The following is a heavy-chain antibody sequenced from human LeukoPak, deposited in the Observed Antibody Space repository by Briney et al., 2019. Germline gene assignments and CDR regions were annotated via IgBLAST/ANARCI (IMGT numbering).Heavy chain of an antibody. CDR3: AGALGIFRYYYGMDV. V-gene: IGHV3-30-3*01. CDR1: GFTFSSYA. J-gene: IGHJ6*02. D-gene: IGHD3-3*02. CDR2: ISYDGSNK. Sequence: GGSLRLSCAASGFTFSSYAMHWVRQAPGKGLECVEVISYDGSNKYYADSVKGRFTISRDNSKNTLYLQMNSLRAEDTAVYYCAGALGIFRYYYGMDVWGQGTTVTVSS.